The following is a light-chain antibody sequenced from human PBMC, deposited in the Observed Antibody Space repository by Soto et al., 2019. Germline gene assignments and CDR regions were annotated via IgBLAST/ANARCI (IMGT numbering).Light chain of an antibody. J-gene: IGKJ3*01. Sequence: EIVLTQSPGTLSLSPGERATLSCRASQSVSSSYLAWYQQKPGQAPRLLIYDASSRATGIPDRFSGSGSGTDFTLTISRPEPEDFAVYYCQQYGSSLFTFGPGTKVDIK. CDR1: QSVSSSY. CDR2: DAS. CDR3: QQYGSSLFT. V-gene: IGKV3-20*01.